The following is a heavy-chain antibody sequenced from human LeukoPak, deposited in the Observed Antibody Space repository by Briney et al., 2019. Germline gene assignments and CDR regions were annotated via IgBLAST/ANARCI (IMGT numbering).Heavy chain of an antibody. D-gene: IGHD5-24*01. CDR1: GFTFSSYA. J-gene: IGHJ1*01. V-gene: IGHV3-23*01. CDR2: ISGSGGST. CDR3: ARELSGDGYNPLAF. Sequence: GGSLRLSCAASGFTFSSYAMSWVRQAPGKGLEWVSAISGSGGSTYYADSVKGRFTVSRDNAKKSLFLQMNSLRADDTAVYYCARELSGDGYNPLAFWGQGTMVTVSS.